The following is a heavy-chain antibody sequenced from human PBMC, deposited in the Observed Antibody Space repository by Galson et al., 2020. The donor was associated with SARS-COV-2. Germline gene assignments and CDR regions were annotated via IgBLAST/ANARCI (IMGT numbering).Heavy chain of an antibody. J-gene: IGHJ4*02. V-gene: IGHV2-70*01. D-gene: IGHD3-22*01. CDR3: ARMVDYYESSAYYSA. CDR2: IDWNDDK. CDR1: GFSLSTSGMC. Sequence: SGPTLVKPTQTLTLTCTFSGFSLSTSGMCVSWIRQPPGKALEWLAFIDWNDDKFYTTSLNTRLTISKDTSKNQVVLTMTNMDPVDTATYYCARMVDYYESSAYYSAWGQGTLVTVSS.